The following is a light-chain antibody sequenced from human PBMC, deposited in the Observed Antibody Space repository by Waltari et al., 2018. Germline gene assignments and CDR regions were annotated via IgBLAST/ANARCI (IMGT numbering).Light chain of an antibody. CDR2: DAS. CDR3: QQRSNWPIT. V-gene: IGKV3-11*01. J-gene: IGKJ5*01. CDR1: QSVSSY. Sequence: ELVLTQCPATRSLSPGERATLSCRASQSVSSYLAWYQQKPGRAPRLLIYDASSRATGIPARFSGSGSGTDFTLTISSLEPEDFAVYYCQQRSNWPITFGQGTRLEIK.